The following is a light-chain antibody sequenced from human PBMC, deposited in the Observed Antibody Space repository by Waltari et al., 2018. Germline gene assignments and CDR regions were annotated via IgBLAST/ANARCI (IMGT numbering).Light chain of an antibody. J-gene: IGLJ1*01. CDR3: CSYVGSSTSYV. CDR2: EAS. Sequence: LAQPASVSGCPGPSITISFTGVSNDVSTDNVLALYQQYPGKAPKLMIYEASKRPSGVSNRFSGSKSGNTASLTISGLQAEDEADYFCCSYVGSSTSYVFGIGTKVTVL. V-gene: IGLV2-23*01. CDR1: SNDVSTDNV.